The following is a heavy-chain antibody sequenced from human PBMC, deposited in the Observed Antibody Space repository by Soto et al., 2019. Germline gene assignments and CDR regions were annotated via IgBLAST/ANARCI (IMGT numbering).Heavy chain of an antibody. Sequence: GWSLRLSCASSVFTFISYAMSWVRQAPGKGLEWVSAISGSGGSTYYADSVKDRFAISRDNSKNTLYLQMNSLRAEDTAVYYCAKPPGIVVVPAALFDPWGQGTLVTVSS. CDR3: AKPPGIVVVPAALFDP. V-gene: IGHV3-23*01. J-gene: IGHJ5*02. CDR2: ISGSGGST. D-gene: IGHD2-2*01. CDR1: VFTFISYA.